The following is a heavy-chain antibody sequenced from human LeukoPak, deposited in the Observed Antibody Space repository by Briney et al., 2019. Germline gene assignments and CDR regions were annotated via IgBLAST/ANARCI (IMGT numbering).Heavy chain of an antibody. V-gene: IGHV1-69*05. CDR2: IIPIFGTA. CDR3: ARVGGGSYFGWFDP. Sequence: ASVKVSCKASGGTFSSYAISWVRQAPGQGLEWMGGIIPIFGTANYAQKFQGRVTITTDESTSTACMELSSLRSEDTAVYYCARVGGGSYFGWFDPWGQGTLVTVSS. D-gene: IGHD1-26*01. J-gene: IGHJ5*02. CDR1: GGTFSSYA.